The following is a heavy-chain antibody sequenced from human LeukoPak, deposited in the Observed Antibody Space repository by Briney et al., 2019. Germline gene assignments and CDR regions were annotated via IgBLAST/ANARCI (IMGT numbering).Heavy chain of an antibody. Sequence: GRSLRLSCAASGFTFSSYSMTWVRQAPGKGLEWVSVVSGSGGSTYYADSVKGRFAISRDNSKNTLYLQMNSLRAEDTAVYYCARETAAGFDYWGQGTLVTVSS. V-gene: IGHV3-23*01. CDR3: ARETAAGFDY. CDR2: VSGSGGST. D-gene: IGHD6-13*01. CDR1: GFTFSSYS. J-gene: IGHJ4*02.